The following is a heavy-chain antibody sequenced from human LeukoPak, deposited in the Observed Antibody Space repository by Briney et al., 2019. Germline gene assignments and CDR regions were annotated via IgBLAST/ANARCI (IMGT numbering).Heavy chain of an antibody. CDR3: AREYSSSSRFDP. CDR1: GGSITYYY. CDR2: IYHSGST. D-gene: IGHD6-6*01. V-gene: IGHV4-59*12. J-gene: IGHJ5*02. Sequence: SETLSLTCTVSGGSITYYYWSWIRQPPGQGLEWIGYIYHSGSTYYNPSLKSRVTISVDRSKNQFSLKLSSVTAADTAVYYCAREYSSSSRFDPWGQGTLVTVSS.